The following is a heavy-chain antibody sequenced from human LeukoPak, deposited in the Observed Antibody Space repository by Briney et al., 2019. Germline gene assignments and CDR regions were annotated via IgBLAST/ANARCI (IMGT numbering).Heavy chain of an antibody. Sequence: ASVKVSCKASGGTFSSYAISWVRQAPGQGLEWMGGIIPIFGTANYAQKFQGRVTITADESTSTAYMELSSLRSEDTAVYYCAREYAPGSKYYYDSSGWLWGQGTLVTVSS. V-gene: IGHV1-69*13. D-gene: IGHD3-22*01. J-gene: IGHJ4*02. CDR1: GGTFSSYA. CDR3: AREYAPGSKYYYDSSGWL. CDR2: IIPIFGTA.